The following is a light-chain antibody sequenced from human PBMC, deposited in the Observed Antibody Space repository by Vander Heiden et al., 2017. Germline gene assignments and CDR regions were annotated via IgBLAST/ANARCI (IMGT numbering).Light chain of an antibody. Sequence: QSVLTQPPSVSGAPGQRVTISCTGSRSNIGAGYSVHWYQQLPGTAPKLLIYANDIRPSGVPDRFSGSRSGTSASLAINGLQADDEADYYCQSYDSSLSGAVFGGGTKLTVL. V-gene: IGLV1-40*01. CDR2: AND. CDR3: QSYDSSLSGAV. J-gene: IGLJ2*01. CDR1: RSNIGAGYS.